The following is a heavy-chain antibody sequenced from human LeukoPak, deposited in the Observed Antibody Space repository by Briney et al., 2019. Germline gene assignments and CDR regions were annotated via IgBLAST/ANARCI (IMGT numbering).Heavy chain of an antibody. D-gene: IGHD2-2*01. J-gene: IGHJ4*02. V-gene: IGHV1-8*03. CDR1: GYTFTSYD. Sequence: GASVKVSCKASGYTFTSYDINWVRQATGQGLEWMGWMNPNSGNTGYAQKFQGRVTITRNTSISTAYMELSSLRSEDTAVYYCARGKHSCSSTSCSYYFDYWGQGTLVTVSS. CDR3: ARGKHSCSSTSCSYYFDY. CDR2: MNPNSGNT.